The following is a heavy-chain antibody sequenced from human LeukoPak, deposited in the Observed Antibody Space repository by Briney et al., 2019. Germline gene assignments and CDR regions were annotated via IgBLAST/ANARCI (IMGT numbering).Heavy chain of an antibody. CDR1: GGSISSSSYY. D-gene: IGHD4-17*01. V-gene: IGHV4-39*07. J-gene: IGHJ4*02. Sequence: PSETLSLTCTVSGGSISSSSYYWGWIRQPPGKGLEWIGSIYYSGSTYYNPSLKSRVTISVDTSKNQFSLKLSSVTAADTAVYYCARAHSMTTVTTVFDYWGQGTLVTVSS. CDR2: IYYSGST. CDR3: ARAHSMTTVTTVFDY.